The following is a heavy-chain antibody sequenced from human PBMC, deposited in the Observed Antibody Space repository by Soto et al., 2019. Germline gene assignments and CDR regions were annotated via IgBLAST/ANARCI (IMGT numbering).Heavy chain of an antibody. CDR1: GFSSDNYA. CDR3: ARGPSDWTPLYSHYMDV. Sequence: VQLVESGGGLAQPGRSLRLSCAASGFSSDNYAIHWVRQGPGKGLEWVSGINWNGETIAYADSVKGRFTISRDNAKNSLYLQMNSLRVEDTAVYYCARGPSDWTPLYSHYMDVWGKGPTVTVSS. J-gene: IGHJ6*03. CDR2: INWNGETI. D-gene: IGHD2-21*01. V-gene: IGHV3-9*02.